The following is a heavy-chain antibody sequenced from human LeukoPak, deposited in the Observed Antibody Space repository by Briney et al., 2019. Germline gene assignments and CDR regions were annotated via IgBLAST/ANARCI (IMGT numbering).Heavy chain of an antibody. CDR2: ISYDGSNK. CDR1: GFTFSSYG. D-gene: IGHD2-8*01. V-gene: IGHV3-30*18. Sequence: PGGSLRLSCAASGFTFSSYGMHWVRQAPGKGLEWVAVISYDGSNKYYADSVKGRFTISRDNSKNTLYLQMNSLRAEDTAVYYCAKEWYYFDYWGQGTLVTVSS. CDR3: AKEWYYFDY. J-gene: IGHJ4*02.